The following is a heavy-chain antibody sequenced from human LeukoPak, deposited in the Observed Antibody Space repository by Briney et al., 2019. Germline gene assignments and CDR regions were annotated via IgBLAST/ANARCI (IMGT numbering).Heavy chain of an antibody. CDR3: VRGVRGSGWSMDV. CDR1: GYSFTSYW. V-gene: IGHV5-51*01. J-gene: IGHJ6*02. CDR2: IYPGDSDT. D-gene: IGHD6-19*01. Sequence: GESLKISCKGSGYSFTSYWIGWVRQMPGKGLEWMGIIYPGDSDTRYSPSFQGQVTISADKSVSTAYLQWSSLKASDTAMYYCVRGVRGSGWSMDVWGQGTTVTVSS.